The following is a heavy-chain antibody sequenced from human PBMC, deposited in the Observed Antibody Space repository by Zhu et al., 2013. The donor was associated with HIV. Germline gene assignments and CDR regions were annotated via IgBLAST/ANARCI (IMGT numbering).Heavy chain of an antibody. J-gene: IGHJ5*02. V-gene: IGHV1-8*03. D-gene: IGHD2-8*02. Sequence: QVQLVQSGPEVKKPGASVKVSCKASGYTFTNDGINWVRQATGHGLEWMGWVDPSNGNAGYAQKFQGRVTITRNISTSTVYMELSSLRSDDTAVYYCARMDKGSCTATTCPDWFDPWGQGTLVTVSS. CDR3: ARMDKGSCTATTCPDWFDP. CDR1: GYTFTNDG. CDR2: VDPSNGNA.